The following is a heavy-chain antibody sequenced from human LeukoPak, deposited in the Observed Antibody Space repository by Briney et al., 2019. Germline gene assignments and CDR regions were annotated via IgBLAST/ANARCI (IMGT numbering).Heavy chain of an antibody. CDR1: GFTFSSYA. CDR2: ISGSGGST. Sequence: GGSLRLSCAACGFTFSSYAMSWVRQAPGKGLEWVSAISGSGGSTYYADSVKGRFTISRDNSKNTLYLQMNSLRAEDTAIYYCARRQIAVAGAFDYWGQGTLVTVSS. V-gene: IGHV3-23*01. J-gene: IGHJ4*02. CDR3: ARRQIAVAGAFDY. D-gene: IGHD6-19*01.